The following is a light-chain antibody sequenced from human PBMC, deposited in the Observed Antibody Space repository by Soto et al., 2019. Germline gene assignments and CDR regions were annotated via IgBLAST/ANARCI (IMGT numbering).Light chain of an antibody. CDR3: CSYAGSYTSV. CDR2: DVI. Sequence: QSALTQPRSVSGSPGQSVTISCTGTSSDVGFYNYVSWYQQHPGKAPKLMIYDVIKRPSGVPDRFSGSKSGNTASLTISGLQAEDEADYHCCSYAGSYTSVFGTGTKVTVL. J-gene: IGLJ1*01. CDR1: SSDVGFYNY. V-gene: IGLV2-11*01.